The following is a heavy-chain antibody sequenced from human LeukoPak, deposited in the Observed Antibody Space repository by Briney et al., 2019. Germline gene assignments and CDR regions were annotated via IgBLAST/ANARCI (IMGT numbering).Heavy chain of an antibody. CDR3: ARKAGKYNWFDP. V-gene: IGHV1-8*01. CDR1: GYTFTSYD. CDR2: MNPNSGNT. J-gene: IGHJ5*02. D-gene: IGHD1-1*01. Sequence: ASVKVSRKASGYTFTSYDINWVRQATGQGLEWMGWMNPNSGNTGYAQKFQGRVTMTRNTSISTAYMELSSLRSEDTAVYYCARKAGKYNWFDPWGQGTLVTVSS.